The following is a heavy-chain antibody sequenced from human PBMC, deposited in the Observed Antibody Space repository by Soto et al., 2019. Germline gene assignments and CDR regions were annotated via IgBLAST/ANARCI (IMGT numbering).Heavy chain of an antibody. D-gene: IGHD2-15*01. J-gene: IGHJ6*03. CDR2: ISSSGSTI. V-gene: IGHV3-11*01. CDR3: ARAIVVAAYMDV. Sequence: PGGSLRLSCAASGFTFSDYYMSWIRQAPGKGPEWVSYISSSGSTIYYADSVKGRFTISRDNAKNPLYLQMNSLRAEDTAVYYCARAIVVAAYMDVWGKGTTVTVSS. CDR1: GFTFSDYY.